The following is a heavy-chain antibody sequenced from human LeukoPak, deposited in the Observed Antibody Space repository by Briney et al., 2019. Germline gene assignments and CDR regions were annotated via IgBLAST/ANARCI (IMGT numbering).Heavy chain of an antibody. J-gene: IGHJ4*02. CDR3: VRTFNGTWAHFDY. V-gene: IGHV3-72*01. CDR2: SRDKAHSHTT. CDR1: GFTFSDHY. D-gene: IGHD2-8*01. Sequence: RGSLRLSCAASGFTFSDHYMDWVRQAPGKRLEWVGRSRDKAHSHTTEYAASVKGRFTVSRDDSQSSLYLQMNSLKIEDTAVYYCVRTFNGTWAHFDYWGQGTLVTVSS.